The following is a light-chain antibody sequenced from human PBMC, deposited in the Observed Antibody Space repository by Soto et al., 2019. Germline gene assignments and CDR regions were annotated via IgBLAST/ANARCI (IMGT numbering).Light chain of an antibody. CDR2: LGF. CDR3: MEALQPSSYT. CDR1: QSLLHSNGYNY. Sequence: DLVLTQSPLSLSVTPGEPASISCRSSQSLLHSNGYNYLDWYLQKPGQSPQLLIYLGFNRASGVPDRFSGSGSGTDFTLKISRVEAEDVGVYYRMEALQPSSYTFGQGTKLEIK. V-gene: IGKV2-28*01. J-gene: IGKJ2*01.